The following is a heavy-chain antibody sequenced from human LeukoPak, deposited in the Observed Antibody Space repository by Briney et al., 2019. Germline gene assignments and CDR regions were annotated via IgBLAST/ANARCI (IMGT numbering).Heavy chain of an antibody. CDR2: INHSGYT. V-gene: IGHV4-34*01. CDR1: GVPFSNYY. D-gene: IGHD6-19*01. CDR3: TRAVAGHPD. Sequence: SETLSLTCAVSGVPFSNYYWSWVRQSPRQGLEWIGEINHSGYTNYNPSLKSRVTMSIDTSRNQFSLILTSVTAADAGVYYCTRAVAGHPDWGQGTLVTVSS. J-gene: IGHJ4*02.